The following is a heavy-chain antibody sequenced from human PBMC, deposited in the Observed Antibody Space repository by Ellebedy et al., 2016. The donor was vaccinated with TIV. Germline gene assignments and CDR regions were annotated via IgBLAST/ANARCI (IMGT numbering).Heavy chain of an antibody. Sequence: ASVKVSCKASGYTFTAYYIHWVRQAPGQGLEWMGWINPDSGGTDFAQKFQGRVTMTRDTSVNTAYMDLSRLESDDTAVYYCARVIRGSSGMDVWGQGTTVTVSS. J-gene: IGHJ6*02. CDR3: ARVIRGSSGMDV. CDR2: INPDSGGT. CDR1: GYTFTAYY. D-gene: IGHD6-13*01. V-gene: IGHV1-2*02.